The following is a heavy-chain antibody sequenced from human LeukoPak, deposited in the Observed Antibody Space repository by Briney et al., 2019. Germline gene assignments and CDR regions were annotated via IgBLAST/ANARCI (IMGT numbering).Heavy chain of an antibody. CDR1: GFTFSSYG. V-gene: IGHV3-30*18. J-gene: IGHJ4*02. CDR2: ISYDGSNK. Sequence: GGSLRLSCAASGFTFSSYGMHWVRQAPGKGLEWVAVISYDGSNKYYADSVKGRFTISRDNSKNTLYLQMNSLRAEDTAVYYCAKDRGIVVVPAAIRFDYWGQGILVTVSS. CDR3: AKDRGIVVVPAAIRFDY. D-gene: IGHD2-2*02.